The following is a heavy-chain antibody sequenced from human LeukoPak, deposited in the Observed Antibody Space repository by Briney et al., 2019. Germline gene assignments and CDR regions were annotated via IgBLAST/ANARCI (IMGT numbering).Heavy chain of an antibody. CDR1: GYTLTELS. V-gene: IGHV1-24*01. D-gene: IGHD3-16*02. CDR3: ATDSRLFGGVIVFDY. CDR2: FDPEDGET. Sequence: ASVKVSCKVSGYTLTELSMHWVRQAPGKGLEWMGGFDPEDGETIYAQKFQGRVTMTEDTSTDTAYMELSSLRSEDTAVYYCATDSRLFGGVIVFDYWGQGTLVTVSS. J-gene: IGHJ4*02.